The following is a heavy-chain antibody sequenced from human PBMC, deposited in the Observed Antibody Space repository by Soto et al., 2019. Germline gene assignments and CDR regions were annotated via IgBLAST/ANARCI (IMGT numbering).Heavy chain of an antibody. CDR1: GFTFSSYA. CDR3: ARVPFYSGFDY. J-gene: IGHJ4*02. Sequence: QVQLVESGGGVVQPGRSLRLSCAASGFTFSSYAMHWVRQAPGKGLEWVAVISYDGSNRDYADSVKSRFTISRDNSKNTLYLQMNSLRVEDTAVYYCARVPFYSGFDYWGQGTQVTVSS. CDR2: ISYDGSNR. D-gene: IGHD2-15*01. V-gene: IGHV3-30-3*01.